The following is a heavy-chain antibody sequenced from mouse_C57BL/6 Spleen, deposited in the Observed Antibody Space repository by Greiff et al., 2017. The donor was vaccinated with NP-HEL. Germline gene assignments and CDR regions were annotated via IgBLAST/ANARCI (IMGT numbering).Heavy chain of an antibody. D-gene: IGHD2-4*01. CDR1: GYTFTSYW. V-gene: IGHV1-5*01. J-gene: IGHJ2*01. CDR2: IYPGNSDT. Sequence: VQLQQSGTVLARPGASVKMSCKTSGYTFTSYWMHWVKQRPGQGLEWIGAIYPGNSDTSYNQKFKGKAKLTAVTSASTAYMELSSLTNEDSAVYYCTNIYYDLRSDYWGQGTTLTVSS. CDR3: TNIYYDLRSDY.